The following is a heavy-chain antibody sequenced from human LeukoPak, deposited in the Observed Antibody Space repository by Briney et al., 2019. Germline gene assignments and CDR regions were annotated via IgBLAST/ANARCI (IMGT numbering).Heavy chain of an antibody. V-gene: IGHV3-15*01. J-gene: IGHJ4*02. CDR3: TTGFDFWSGYLDY. D-gene: IGHD3-3*01. CDR1: GFTFSNAW. Sequence: GGSLRLSCAASGFTFSNAWMSWVRQAPGKGLEWVGRIKSKTDGGTTDYAAPGKGRFTISRDDSKNTLYLQMNSLKTEDTAVYYCTTGFDFWSGYLDYWGQGTLVTVSS. CDR2: IKSKTDGGTT.